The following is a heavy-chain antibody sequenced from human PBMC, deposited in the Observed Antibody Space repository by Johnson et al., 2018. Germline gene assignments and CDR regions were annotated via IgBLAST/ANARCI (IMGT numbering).Heavy chain of an antibody. Sequence: QVQLVESGPGLVKPSETLSLNCTVSGGSVSNGSYYWSWIRQPPGKGLEWLGYISYSGSTKYNPSLKSRVTISVDTSQHQFPLRLTSVTAADKAVYYCAREGFVVGSTGAFDFWGQGTMVTVSS. CDR3: AREGFVVGSTGAFDF. V-gene: IGHV4-61*01. D-gene: IGHD1-26*01. CDR2: ISYSGST. J-gene: IGHJ3*01. CDR1: GGSVSNGSYY.